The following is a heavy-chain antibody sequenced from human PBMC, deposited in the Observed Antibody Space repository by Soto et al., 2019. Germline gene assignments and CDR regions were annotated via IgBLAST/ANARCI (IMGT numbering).Heavy chain of an antibody. CDR1: GFTFSNYA. J-gene: IGHJ4*02. CDR3: ASQYSSGWKFFDY. V-gene: IGHV3-23*01. CDR2: ISGSGGST. Sequence: EVQLLESGGGLVQPGGSLRLSCAASGFTFSNYAMSWVRQAPGKGLEWVSAISGSGGSTYYADSVKGRFAISRDNSKNTLYLQMNTLGAEDTAVYYCASQYSSGWKFFDYWGQGTLVTVSS. D-gene: IGHD6-19*01.